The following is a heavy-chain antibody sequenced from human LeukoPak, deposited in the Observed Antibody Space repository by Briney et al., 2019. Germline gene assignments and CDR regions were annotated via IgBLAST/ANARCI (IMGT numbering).Heavy chain of an antibody. D-gene: IGHD3-10*01. V-gene: IGHV4-31*03. CDR2: IYYSGST. Sequence: SQTLSLTCTVSGGSISSGGYSWSWIRQHPGKGLEWIGYIYYSGSTYYNPSLKSRVTISVDTSKNHFSLKLSSVTAADTAVYYCARVPPAAYYGSTNYFDYCGRGTLVTVSS. J-gene: IGHJ4*02. CDR3: ARVPPAAYYGSTNYFDY. CDR1: GGSISSGGYS.